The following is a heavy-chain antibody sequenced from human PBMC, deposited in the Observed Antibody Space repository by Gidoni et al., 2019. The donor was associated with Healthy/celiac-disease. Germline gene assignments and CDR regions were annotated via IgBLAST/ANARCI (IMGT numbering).Heavy chain of an antibody. D-gene: IGHD3-3*01. V-gene: IGHV3-23*01. J-gene: IGHJ3*02. CDR1: GFTFSSYA. CDR2: ISGSGGST. CDR3: AKDRSSLRFLEWITVDAFDI. Sequence: EVQLLESGGGLVQPGGSLRLSCAASGFTFSSYAMSWVRQAPGKGLEWVSAISGSGGSTYYADSVKGRFTISRDNSKNTLYLQMNSLRAEDTAVYYCAKDRSSLRFLEWITVDAFDIWGQGTMVTVSS.